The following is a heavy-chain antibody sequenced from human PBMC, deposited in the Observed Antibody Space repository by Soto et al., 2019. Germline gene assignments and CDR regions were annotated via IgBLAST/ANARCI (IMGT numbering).Heavy chain of an antibody. V-gene: IGHV4-34*01. CDR2: INYSGST. Sequence: SETLSLTCAVYGGSFSGYYWSWIRQPPGKGLEWIGEINYSGSTNYNPSLKSRVTISVDTSKNQFSLKLSSVTAADTAVYYCARVKRYFDWLLSYYYYYGMDVWGQGTTVTVSS. D-gene: IGHD3-9*01. CDR1: GGSFSGYY. CDR3: ARVKRYFDWLLSYYYYYGMDV. J-gene: IGHJ6*02.